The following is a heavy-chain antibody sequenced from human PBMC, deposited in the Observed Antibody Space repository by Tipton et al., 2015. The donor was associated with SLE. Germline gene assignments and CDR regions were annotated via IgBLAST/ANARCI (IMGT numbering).Heavy chain of an antibody. CDR1: GFTVSSNY. D-gene: IGHD3-16*02. CDR2: ISGSGGST. CDR3: AKAIPFGGVIVDY. J-gene: IGHJ4*02. Sequence: SLRLSCAASGFTVSSNYMSWVRQAPGKGLEWVSVISGSGGSTYYADSVKGRFTISRDNSKNTLYLQMNSLRAEDTAVYYCAKAIPFGGVIVDYWGQGTLVTVSS. V-gene: IGHV3-23*01.